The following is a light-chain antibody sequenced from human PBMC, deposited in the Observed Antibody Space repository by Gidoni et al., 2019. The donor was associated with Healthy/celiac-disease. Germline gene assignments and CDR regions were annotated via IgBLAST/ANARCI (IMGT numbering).Light chain of an antibody. Sequence: DIQMTQSPSTLSASVGDRVTITCRASQSISSWLAWYQQKPGKAPKLLIYDASSLESGVPSRFSGSGSGTEFTLTSSSLQPDDFATYYCQQYNSYSKTFGQXTKVEIK. J-gene: IGKJ1*01. CDR2: DAS. CDR3: QQYNSYSKT. V-gene: IGKV1-5*01. CDR1: QSISSW.